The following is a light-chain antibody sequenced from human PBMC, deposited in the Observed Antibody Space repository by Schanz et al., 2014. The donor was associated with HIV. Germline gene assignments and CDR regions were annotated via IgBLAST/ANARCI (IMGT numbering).Light chain of an antibody. Sequence: QSVLTQPPSVSAAPGQRVTISCSGSASNIGHNFVSWYQQLPGTAPKLLIYDNYKRPSEIPDRFSASKSGTSATLAITGLQTGDEADYFCGAWDSSLSVLLFGGGTKVTVL. CDR3: GAWDSSLSVLL. CDR2: DNY. CDR1: ASNIGHNF. J-gene: IGLJ2*01. V-gene: IGLV1-51*01.